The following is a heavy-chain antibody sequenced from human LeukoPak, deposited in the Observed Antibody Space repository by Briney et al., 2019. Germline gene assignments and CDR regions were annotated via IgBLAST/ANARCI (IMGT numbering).Heavy chain of an antibody. J-gene: IGHJ3*02. CDR3: ARGLGVLRYFDWNDAFDI. Sequence: GGSLRLSCAASGFTFSDYNMRWIRQAPGKGLEWVSSISRSGSTKYYADSVKGRFTISRDNAKNSLFLQMNSLRAEDTAVYYCARGLGVLRYFDWNDAFDIWGQGTMVTVSS. V-gene: IGHV3-11*01. CDR1: GFTFSDYN. D-gene: IGHD3-9*01. CDR2: ISRSGSTK.